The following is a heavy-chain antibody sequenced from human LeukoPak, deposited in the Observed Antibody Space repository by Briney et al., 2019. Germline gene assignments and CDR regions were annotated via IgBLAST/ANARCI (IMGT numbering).Heavy chain of an antibody. D-gene: IGHD5-12*01. V-gene: IGHV3-21*01. Sequence: GGSLRLSCAASGFTFSSYSMNWVRQAPGKGLEWVSSISSSSSYIYYADSVKGRFTISRDNAKNSLYLQMNSLRAEDTAVYYCARDTFSGYANDAFDIWGQGTMVTVSP. CDR1: GFTFSSYS. CDR2: ISSSSSYI. J-gene: IGHJ3*02. CDR3: ARDTFSGYANDAFDI.